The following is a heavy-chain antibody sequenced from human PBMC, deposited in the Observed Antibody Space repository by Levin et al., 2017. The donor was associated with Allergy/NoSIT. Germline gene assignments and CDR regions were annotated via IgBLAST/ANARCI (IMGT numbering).Heavy chain of an antibody. D-gene: IGHD3-10*01. V-gene: IGHV3-21*01. CDR3: ARVRGGQTTPYYYYGMDV. Sequence: GESLKISCAASGFTFSSYSMNWVRQAPGKGLEWVSSISSSSSYIYYADSVKGRFTISRDNAKNSLYLQMNSLRAEDTAVYYCARVRGGQTTPYYYYGMDVWGQGTTVTVSS. CDR1: GFTFSSYS. J-gene: IGHJ6*02. CDR2: ISSSSSYI.